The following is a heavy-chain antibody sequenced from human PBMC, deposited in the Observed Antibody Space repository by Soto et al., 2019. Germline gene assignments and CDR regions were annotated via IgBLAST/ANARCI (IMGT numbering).Heavy chain of an antibody. CDR2: INHSGST. Sequence: SQTMSLTRTVDGGSCVDFYCGWIRHPTKKGLEWIGEINHSGSTNYNTSSKRRVTISVDTSKNQFSLKLSSVTVADTAVYYCARSYYCRSTGCYAYYSYLDLWGKGTTVTVSS. D-gene: IGHD2-2*01. J-gene: IGHJ6*03. CDR3: ARSYYCRSTGCYAYYSYLDL. V-gene: IGHV4-34*01. CDR1: GGSCVDFY.